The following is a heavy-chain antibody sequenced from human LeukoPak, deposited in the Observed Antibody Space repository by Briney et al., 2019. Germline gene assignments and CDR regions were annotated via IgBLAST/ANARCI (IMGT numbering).Heavy chain of an antibody. CDR3: ARQSTGYCSSTSCYYYYGMDV. CDR1: GGSISSYY. V-gene: IGHV4-59*08. CDR2: IYYSGST. D-gene: IGHD2-2*03. J-gene: IGHJ6*02. Sequence: PSETLSLTCTVSGGSISSYYWSWIRQPPGKGLEWIGYIYYSGSTNYNPSLKSRVTISVDTSKNQFSLKLSSVTAADTAVYYCARQSTGYCSSTSCYYYYGMDVWGQGTTVTVSS.